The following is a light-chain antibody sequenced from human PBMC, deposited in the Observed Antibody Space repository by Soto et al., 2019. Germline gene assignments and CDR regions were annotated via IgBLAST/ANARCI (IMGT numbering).Light chain of an antibody. CDR3: QQYGSSLIT. CDR1: QSVSSN. J-gene: IGKJ5*01. V-gene: IGKV3-20*01. CDR2: GAS. Sequence: EIVMTQSPATLSVSPGERATLSCRASQSVSSNLAWYQQKPGQPPRLLMYGASSRATGIPDRFSGSGSGTDFTLTISRLEPEDFAMYYCQQYGSSLITFGQGTRLEIK.